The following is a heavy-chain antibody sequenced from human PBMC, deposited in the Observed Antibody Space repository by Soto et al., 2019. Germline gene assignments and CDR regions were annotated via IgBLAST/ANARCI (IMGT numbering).Heavy chain of an antibody. CDR1: GFTFSSYG. V-gene: IGHV3-30*18. CDR3: AKELLPVGATPFDY. CDR2: ISYDGSNK. Sequence: QVQLVESGGGVVQPGRSLRLSCAASGFTFSSYGMHWVRQAPGKGLEWVAVISYDGSNKYYADSVKGRFTISRDNSKNTLYLQMNSLRAEDTAVYYCAKELLPVGATPFDYWGQGTLVTVSS. D-gene: IGHD1-26*01. J-gene: IGHJ4*02.